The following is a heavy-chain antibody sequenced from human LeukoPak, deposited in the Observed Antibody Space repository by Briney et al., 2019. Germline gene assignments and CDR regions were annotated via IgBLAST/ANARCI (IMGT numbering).Heavy chain of an antibody. J-gene: IGHJ5*02. CDR3: ARGRYYYGSGSYQGWFDP. D-gene: IGHD3-10*01. Sequence: PSETLSLTCAVYGGSFSGYYWSWIRQPPGKELEWIGEINHSGSTNYNPSLKSRVTISVDTSKNQFSLKLSSVTAADTAVYYCARGRYYYGSGSYQGWFDPWGQGTLVTVSS. CDR1: GGSFSGYY. V-gene: IGHV4-34*01. CDR2: INHSGST.